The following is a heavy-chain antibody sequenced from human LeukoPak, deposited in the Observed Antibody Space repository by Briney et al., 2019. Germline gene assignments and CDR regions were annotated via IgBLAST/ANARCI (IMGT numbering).Heavy chain of an antibody. J-gene: IGHJ6*03. Sequence: ASVKVSCKASGGTFSSYAISWVRQAPRQGLEWMGGIIPIFGTANYAQKFQGRVTITTDESTSTAYMELSSLRSEDTAVYYCARVVPAAILNYYYYMDVWGKGTTVTDPS. D-gene: IGHD2-2*02. V-gene: IGHV1-69*05. CDR3: ARVVPAAILNYYYYMDV. CDR2: IIPIFGTA. CDR1: GGTFSSYA.